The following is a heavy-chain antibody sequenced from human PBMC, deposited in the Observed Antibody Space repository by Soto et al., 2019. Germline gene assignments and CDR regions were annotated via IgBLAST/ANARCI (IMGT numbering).Heavy chain of an antibody. D-gene: IGHD6-13*01. Sequence: QVQLHESGPGLVKPSQTLSLTCTVSGGSISSGGSYWSWIRQHPGKGLGWIGYIYYIGCTYYNPSLESRVIISVDTSKSPFSLKLSSLTAADTAVYYCATSHLAAAGVIDYWGQGTLVTVSS. J-gene: IGHJ4*02. CDR2: IYYIGCT. V-gene: IGHV4-31*03. CDR1: GGSISSGGSY. CDR3: ATSHLAAAGVIDY.